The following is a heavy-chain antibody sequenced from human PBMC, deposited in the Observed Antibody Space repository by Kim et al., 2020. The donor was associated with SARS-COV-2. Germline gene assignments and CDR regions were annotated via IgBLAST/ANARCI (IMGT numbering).Heavy chain of an antibody. D-gene: IGHD2-2*01. V-gene: IGHV3-21*01. CDR2: LSSSICNM. J-gene: IGHJ3*02. Sequence: GGSLRLSCAASGFIFSSYSMNWVRQAPGKGLEWVSSLSSSICNMYYADSVEGRFTISRDNSKNSLFLQMNSLRAEDTAMYYCARPRTSLSNDDFDIWGQGTMVTVSS. CDR3: ARPRTSLSNDDFDI. CDR1: GFIFSSYS.